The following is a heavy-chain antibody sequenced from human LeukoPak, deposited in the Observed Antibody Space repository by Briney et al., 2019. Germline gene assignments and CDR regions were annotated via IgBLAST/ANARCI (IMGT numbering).Heavy chain of an antibody. CDR1: GFTFRSYG. CDR2: IRYDGSKI. V-gene: IGHV3-30*02. Sequence: GGSLRLSCAASGFTFRSYGMHWVRQAPGKGLEWVAFIRYDGSKIYYADSVKGRFTISRGNSKNTLYLQMNSLKIEDTAIYYCAKDSTLGGYDTYIDHWGQGTQVTVSS. D-gene: IGHD5-12*01. J-gene: IGHJ4*01. CDR3: AKDSTLGGYDTYIDH.